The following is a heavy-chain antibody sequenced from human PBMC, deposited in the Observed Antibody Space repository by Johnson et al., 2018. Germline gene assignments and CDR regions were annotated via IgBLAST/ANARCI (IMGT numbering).Heavy chain of an antibody. D-gene: IGHD2-21*02. CDR3: ARAGGIVVVTATYYYGMDG. J-gene: IGHJ6*02. V-gene: IGHV1-69*01. Sequence: VQLVESGAEVKKXGSSXKVXCKASGGTFSSYAISWVRQAPGQGLEWMGGIIPTFGTANYAQQFQGRVTSPADESTSTAYMELSSLRPADTPVDYCARAGGIVVVTATYYYGMDGWGQGTTVTVSS. CDR1: GGTFSSYA. CDR2: IIPTFGTA.